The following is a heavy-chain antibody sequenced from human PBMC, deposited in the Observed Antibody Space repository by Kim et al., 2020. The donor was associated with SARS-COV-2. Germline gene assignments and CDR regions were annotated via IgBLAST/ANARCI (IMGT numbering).Heavy chain of an antibody. Sequence: SETLSLTCTVSGGSISSSSYYWGWIRQPPGKGLEWIGSIYYSGSTYYNPSLKSRVTISVDTSKNQFSLKLSSVTAADTAVYYCARDFGGGGYYFDDWGQGTLVTVSS. J-gene: IGHJ4*02. V-gene: IGHV4-39*07. CDR3: ARDFGGGGYYFDD. D-gene: IGHD3-3*01. CDR2: IYYSGST. CDR1: GGSISSSSYY.